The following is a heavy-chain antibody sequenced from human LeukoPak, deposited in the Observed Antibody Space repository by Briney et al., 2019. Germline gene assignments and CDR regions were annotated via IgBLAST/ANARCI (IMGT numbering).Heavy chain of an antibody. CDR3: ARDYCSTSFCYDN. CDR1: GFTFSSYG. V-gene: IGHV3-33*08. Sequence: GRSLRLSCAASGFTFSSYGMHWVRQSPDKGLEWVAAIWYDGSKRLYADSVKGRLTISRDDSENALYLQMNSLRAEDTALYYCARDYCSTSFCYDNWGQGTLVTVSS. D-gene: IGHD2-2*01. J-gene: IGHJ4*02. CDR2: IWYDGSKR.